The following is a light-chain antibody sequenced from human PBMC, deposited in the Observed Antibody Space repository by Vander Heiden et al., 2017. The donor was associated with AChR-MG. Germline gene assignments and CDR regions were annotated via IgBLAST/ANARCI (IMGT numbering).Light chain of an antibody. Sequence: QSALTQPASVSGSPGQSITLSCPGTSSDLGSYNFVSWYQQYPGKAPKVMIYEVSKRPSGVSNRFSGSKSGNTASLTISGLQAEDEADYYCCSYAGTSTVLFGGGTKLTVL. J-gene: IGLJ2*01. CDR3: CSYAGTSTVL. V-gene: IGLV2-23*02. CDR1: SSDLGSYNF. CDR2: EVS.